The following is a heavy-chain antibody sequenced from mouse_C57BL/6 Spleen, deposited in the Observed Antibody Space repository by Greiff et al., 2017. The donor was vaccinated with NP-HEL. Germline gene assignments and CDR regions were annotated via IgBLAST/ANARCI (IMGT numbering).Heavy chain of an antibody. CDR3: ARFLYDYVYFDY. V-gene: IGHV1-52*01. CDR2: IDPSDSET. D-gene: IGHD2-4*01. CDR1: GYTFTSYW. Sequence: QVQLQQPGAELVRPGSSVKLSCKASGYTFTSYWMHWVKQRPMQGLEWIGNIDPSDSETHYNQKFKDKATLTVDKSSSTAYMQLSSLTSEDSAVYYCARFLYDYVYFDYWGQGTTLTVSS. J-gene: IGHJ2*01.